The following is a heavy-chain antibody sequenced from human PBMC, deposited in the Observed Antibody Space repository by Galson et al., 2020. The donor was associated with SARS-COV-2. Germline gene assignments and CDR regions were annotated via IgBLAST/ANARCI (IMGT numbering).Heavy chain of an antibody. V-gene: IGHV3-48*01. CDR2: ISNSSRTI. CDR3: ARGQWLSA. CDR1: GFTFSTIS. J-gene: IGHJ5*02. Sequence: SCAASGFTFSTISMNWVRQAPGKGLEWVSYISNSSRTIHYADSVKGRFTISRDNAKNSLYLQMNSLRAEDTALYYCARGQWLSAWGQGTLVTVSS. D-gene: IGHD3-22*01.